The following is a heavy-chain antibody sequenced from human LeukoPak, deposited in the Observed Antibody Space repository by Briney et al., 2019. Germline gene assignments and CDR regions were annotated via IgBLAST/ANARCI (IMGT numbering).Heavy chain of an antibody. CDR3: ARTQYSSSSLGF. D-gene: IGHD6-13*01. V-gene: IGHV3-74*01. J-gene: IGHJ4*02. Sequence: GGYLRLSCAASGFTFSTYWMHWVRQAPGKGLVWVSRINSDGSSTNYADSVRGRFTISRDNAKNTLYLQVNGLGAEDTAVYYCARTQYSSSSLGFWGQGTLVTVSS. CDR1: GFTFSTYW. CDR2: INSDGSST.